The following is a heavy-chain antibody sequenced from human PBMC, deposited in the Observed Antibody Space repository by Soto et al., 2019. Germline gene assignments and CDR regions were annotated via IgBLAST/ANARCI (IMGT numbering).Heavy chain of an antibody. CDR3: AAGFPPDF. D-gene: IGHD2-21*01. CDR1: GFTFSISW. V-gene: IGHV3-7*01. J-gene: IGHJ4*02. CDR2: IKGDGSEK. Sequence: EVHLVESGGCLVQPGGSLTLSCAASGFTFSISWMNWVRQAPGKGLEWVANIKGDGSEKYYVDSVKGRFTISRDNAKNSLYLQMNSLRAEDTAVYYCAAGFPPDFWGQGTLVTVSS.